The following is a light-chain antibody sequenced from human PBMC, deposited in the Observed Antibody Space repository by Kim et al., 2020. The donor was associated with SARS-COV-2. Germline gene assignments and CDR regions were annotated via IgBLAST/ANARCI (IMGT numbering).Light chain of an antibody. Sequence: DIQMTQSPSSLSASVGDRVTITCRASQGISKDLAWYQQKPGNAPKLLIFAASALQSGVPTRFSGSGSGTDFTLTISSLQPEDVATYYCQKYNSAPWTFSQGTKVAIK. J-gene: IGKJ1*01. CDR2: AAS. CDR3: QKYNSAPWT. V-gene: IGKV1-27*01. CDR1: QGISKD.